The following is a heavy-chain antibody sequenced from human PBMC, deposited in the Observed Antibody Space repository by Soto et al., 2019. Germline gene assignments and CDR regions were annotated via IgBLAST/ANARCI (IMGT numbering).Heavy chain of an antibody. D-gene: IGHD3-16*01. Sequence: QITLKEPGPPLVRPTQTLTLTCTVSGFSLDTWGVGVGWIRQSPGKAPEWLALIYWDDDKRYSPSLKNRLTITKDTSKNQVVLTVTNMDPVDTVTYYCARALGSWGSYYFDHWGQGTLVTVSS. CDR3: ARALGSWGSYYFDH. J-gene: IGHJ4*02. V-gene: IGHV2-5*02. CDR2: IYWDDDK. CDR1: GFSLDTWGVG.